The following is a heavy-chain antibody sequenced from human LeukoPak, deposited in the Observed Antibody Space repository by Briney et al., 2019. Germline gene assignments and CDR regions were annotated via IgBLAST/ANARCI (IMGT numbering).Heavy chain of an antibody. J-gene: IGHJ6*02. V-gene: IGHV1-2*02. CDR3: ARGGTYDFWSDYPSAGLDV. CDR1: GYTFTGYY. CDR2: INPNSGGT. D-gene: IGHD3-3*01. Sequence: GASVKVSCKASGYTFTGYYLHWVRQAPGQGLEWMGWINPNSGGTNYAQKVQGRVTLTRDTSISTASMELSRLTSDDTAVYYCARGGTYDFWSDYPSAGLDVWGQGTTVTVSS.